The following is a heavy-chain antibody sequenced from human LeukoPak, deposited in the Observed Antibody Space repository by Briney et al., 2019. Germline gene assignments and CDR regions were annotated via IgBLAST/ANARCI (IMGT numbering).Heavy chain of an antibody. CDR2: INSDGSST. V-gene: IGHV3-74*01. Sequence: PGGSLRLSCAASGFTFSSYWMHWVRQAPGKGLVWVSRINSDGSSTTYADSVKGRFTISRDNAKNTLYLQMNSLRAEDTAVYYCARDSKYCSGGNCRHEYWGQGTLVTVSS. J-gene: IGHJ4*02. CDR3: ARDSKYCSGGNCRHEY. D-gene: IGHD2-15*01. CDR1: GFTFSSYW.